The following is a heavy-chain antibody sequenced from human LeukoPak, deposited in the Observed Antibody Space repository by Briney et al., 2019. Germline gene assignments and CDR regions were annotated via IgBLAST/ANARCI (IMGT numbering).Heavy chain of an antibody. J-gene: IGHJ6*02. CDR3: ARDSFRITMIVVVPGYYGMDV. D-gene: IGHD3-22*01. CDR1: GYTFTGYY. Sequence: GASVKVSCKASGYTFTGYYMHWVRQAPGQGLEWMGWINPNSGGTNYAKKFQGRVTITMDTSISIAYMELSRLRSDDTAVYYCARDSFRITMIVVVPGYYGMDVWGQGTTVTVSS. V-gene: IGHV1-2*02. CDR2: INPNSGGT.